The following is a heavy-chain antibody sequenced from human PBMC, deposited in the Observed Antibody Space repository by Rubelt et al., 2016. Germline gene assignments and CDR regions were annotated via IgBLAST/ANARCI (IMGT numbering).Heavy chain of an antibody. Sequence: QLQLQESGPGLVKPSETLSLTCTVSGGAISDSDYYWAWIRQPPGRGLEYIVTVLHSGSAYYNPSLNSRVTISVDTSKNQFSRKLGSGTAADTAVYYCATTKVGTVDVPNWGQGTLVTVSS. CDR2: VLHSGSA. V-gene: IGHV4-39*07. D-gene: IGHD1-26*01. J-gene: IGHJ4*02. CDR1: GGAISDSDYY. CDR3: ATTKVGTVDVPN.